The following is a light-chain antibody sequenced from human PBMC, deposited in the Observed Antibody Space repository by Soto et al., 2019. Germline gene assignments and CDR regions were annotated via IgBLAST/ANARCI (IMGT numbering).Light chain of an antibody. CDR3: QAYDYSLTAFV. J-gene: IGLJ3*02. Sequence: QSVLTQPPSVSGAPGQRVTISCTGNNSNLGAGYDVHWYQQLPGAAPKLVIFGNRNRPSGVPERFSGSNSGTSASLAITGLQAEDEADYYCQAYDYSLTAFVVGGGTKLTVL. V-gene: IGLV1-40*01. CDR2: GNR. CDR1: NSNLGAGYD.